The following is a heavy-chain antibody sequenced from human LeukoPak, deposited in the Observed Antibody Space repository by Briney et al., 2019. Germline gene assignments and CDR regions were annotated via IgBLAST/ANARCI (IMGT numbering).Heavy chain of an antibody. CDR2: VSNDGNDE. CDR3: ARDCPSSSCYRGHAFNL. CDR1: GYTFSRHP. V-gene: IGHV3-30*04. Sequence: SCKASGYTFSRHPMHWGRQAPGKGLEWVAVVSNDGNDEYDADSVKGRFTISRDTSKNMLYLQMNSLKAEDTAVYFCARDCPSSSCYRGHAFNLWGQGTMVTVSS. D-gene: IGHD2-2*02. J-gene: IGHJ3*01.